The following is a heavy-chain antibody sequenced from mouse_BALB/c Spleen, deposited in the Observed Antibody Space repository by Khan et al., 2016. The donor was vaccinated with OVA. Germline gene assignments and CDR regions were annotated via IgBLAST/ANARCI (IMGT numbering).Heavy chain of an antibody. CDR2: ISTNYGDA. Sequence: QVQLKQSGAELVRPGVSVKISCKASVYTFTDYAMHWVKQRHAKSLEWIGVISTNYGDADYNQKFQGKASMTVDRSSSTVYMELARLTSEDSAIYFCVRGGKFAYWGQGTLVTVSA. D-gene: IGHD1-1*02. CDR3: VRGGKFAY. J-gene: IGHJ3*01. V-gene: IGHV1S137*01. CDR1: VYTFTDYA.